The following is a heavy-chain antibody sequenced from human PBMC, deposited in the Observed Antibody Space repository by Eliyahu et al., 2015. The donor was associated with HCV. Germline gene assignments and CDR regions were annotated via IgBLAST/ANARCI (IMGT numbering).Heavy chain of an antibody. CDR3: ARPYCSSTSCYALGWFDP. Sequence: EVQLVQSGAEVKKPGESLKISCKGSGYSFTSYWIGWVRQMPGKGLEWMGIIYPGDSDTRYSPSFQGQVTISADKSISTAYLQWSSLKASDTAMYYCARPYCSSTSCYALGWFDPWGQGTLVTVSS. J-gene: IGHJ5*02. V-gene: IGHV5-51*01. CDR2: IYPGDSDT. D-gene: IGHD2-2*01. CDR1: GYSFTSYW.